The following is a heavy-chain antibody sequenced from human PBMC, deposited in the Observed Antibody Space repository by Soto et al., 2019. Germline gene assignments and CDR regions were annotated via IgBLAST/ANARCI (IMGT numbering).Heavy chain of an antibody. D-gene: IGHD2-2*02. J-gene: IGHJ4*02. CDR2: VSGSGGRT. CDR3: AKSSWTVQGSSHSCYSGKPSDS. CDR1: GFTFNSYA. Sequence: GGSLWLSCACYGFTFNSYALSSIRQAPWKGLEWVSVVSGSGGRTHYADSVKGRFTISRDNSRNTLYLQMNSLRAEDTAVYFCAKSSWTVQGSSHSCYSGKPSDSWGQGARVT. V-gene: IGHV3-23*01.